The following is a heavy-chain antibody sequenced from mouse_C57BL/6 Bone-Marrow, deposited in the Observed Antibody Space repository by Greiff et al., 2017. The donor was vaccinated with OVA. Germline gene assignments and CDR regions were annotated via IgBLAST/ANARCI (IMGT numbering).Heavy chain of an antibody. D-gene: IGHD4-1*01. CDR1: GFTFSNYW. J-gene: IGHJ2*01. CDR2: IRLKSDNYAT. V-gene: IGHV6-3*01. CDR3: TAWDYFDY. Sequence: EVMLVESGGGLVQPGGSMKLSCVASGFTFSNYWMNWVRQSPETGLEWVAQIRLKSDNYATHYAESVKGRFTISRDDSKSSVDLQMNNLRAEDTGIYYCTAWDYFDYWGQGTTLTVSS.